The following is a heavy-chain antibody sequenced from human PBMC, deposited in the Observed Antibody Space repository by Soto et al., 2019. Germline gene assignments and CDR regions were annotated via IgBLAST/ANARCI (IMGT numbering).Heavy chain of an antibody. CDR3: ARRGYSSSWYYYYYYGMDV. J-gene: IGHJ6*02. CDR2: MNPNSGNT. CDR1: GYTFTSYD. V-gene: IGHV1-8*01. Sequence: QVQLVQSGAEVKKPGASVKVSCKASGYTFTSYDINWVRQATGQGLEWMGWMNPNSGNTGYAQKFQGSVTMSRNTSISTAYMELSSLRSDDTAVYYCARRGYSSSWYYYYYYGMDVWGQGTTVTVSS. D-gene: IGHD6-13*01.